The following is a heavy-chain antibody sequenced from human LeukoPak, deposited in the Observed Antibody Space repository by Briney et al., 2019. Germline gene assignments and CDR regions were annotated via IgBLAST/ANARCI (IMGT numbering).Heavy chain of an antibody. CDR2: ISAYNGNT. Sequence: VASVKVSCKDSGYTFTSYGISWVRQAPGQGLEWMGWISAYNGNTNYAQKLQGRVTMTTDTSTSTAYMELRSLRSGDTAVYYCARAYSSSWYGDNWFDPWGQGTLVTVSS. D-gene: IGHD6-13*01. CDR3: ARAYSSSWYGDNWFDP. J-gene: IGHJ5*02. V-gene: IGHV1-18*01. CDR1: GYTFTSYG.